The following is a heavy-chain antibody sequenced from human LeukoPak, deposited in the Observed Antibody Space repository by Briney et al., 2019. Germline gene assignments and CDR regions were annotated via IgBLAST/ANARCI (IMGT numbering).Heavy chain of an antibody. J-gene: IGHJ4*02. D-gene: IGHD5-18*01. V-gene: IGHV4-39*01. Sequence: SETLSLTCSVSGGSISSTNYYWGWIRQPPRKGLEWIGSIYYSGSTYYNPSLKSRVTVSVDTPKNQFSLKLSSATAADTAVYYCARHPYSYGTLVRGPFFDYWGQGTLVTVSS. CDR1: GGSISSTNYY. CDR2: IYYSGST. CDR3: ARHPYSYGTLVRGPFFDY.